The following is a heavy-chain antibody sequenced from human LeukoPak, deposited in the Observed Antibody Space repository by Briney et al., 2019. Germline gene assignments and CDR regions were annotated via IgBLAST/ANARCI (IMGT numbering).Heavy chain of an antibody. V-gene: IGHV3-30*02. D-gene: IGHD3-22*01. Sequence: GGSLRLSCAASGFTFSSYGMHWVRQAPGKGLEWVAFINYDESNKNYADSVKGRFTISRDNSKNTLYLQMNRLRAEDAAVYYCSKHDSGYSGFWGQGTLVTVSS. CDR2: INYDESNK. J-gene: IGHJ4*02. CDR3: SKHDSGYSGF. CDR1: GFTFSSYG.